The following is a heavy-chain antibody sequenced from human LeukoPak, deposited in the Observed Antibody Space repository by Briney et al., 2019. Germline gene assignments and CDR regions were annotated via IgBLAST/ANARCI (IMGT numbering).Heavy chain of an antibody. CDR3: AKTPLAVAPGDYFDC. Sequence: GGPLRLSCAASGFTVSSNYMSWVRQAPGKGLEWVSGISGSGGSIYYADSVKGRFTISRDNSKNTLYLQMNSLRAEDTAVYYCAKTPLAVAPGDYFDCWGQGTLVTVSS. J-gene: IGHJ4*02. D-gene: IGHD6-19*01. CDR2: ISGSGGSI. V-gene: IGHV3-23*01. CDR1: GFTVSSNY.